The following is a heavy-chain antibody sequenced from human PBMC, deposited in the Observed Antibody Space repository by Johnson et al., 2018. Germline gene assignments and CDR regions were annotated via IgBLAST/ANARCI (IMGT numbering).Heavy chain of an antibody. J-gene: IGHJ6*03. V-gene: IGHV3-30*03. CDR2: ISYDGKKK. CDR1: GFTVSSYG. CDR3: ARAAGPYYYFYYMDV. Sequence: QVQLVESGGDLIQPGGSLRLSCAASGFTVSSYGMHWVRQAPGKGLEWVAVISYDGKKKDYADSVKDRFIISRDNSKKTLFLQMSSLRPEDTAVYYCARAAGPYYYFYYMDVWGKGTTVTVSS.